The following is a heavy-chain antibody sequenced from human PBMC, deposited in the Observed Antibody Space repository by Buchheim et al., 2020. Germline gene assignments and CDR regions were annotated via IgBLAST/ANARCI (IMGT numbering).Heavy chain of an antibody. Sequence: EVQLVESGGGLVQPGGSLRLSCAASGFTFSSYSMNWVRQAPGKGLEWVSYISSSSSTIYYADSVKGRFTISRDNAKNSLYLQMNSLRAEDTAVYYWARLGSLGVESSSSGAVIYYYYYYMDVWGKGTT. V-gene: IGHV3-48*01. D-gene: IGHD6-6*01. CDR1: GFTFSSYS. CDR2: ISSSSSTI. CDR3: ARLGSLGVESSSSGAVIYYYYYYMDV. J-gene: IGHJ6*03.